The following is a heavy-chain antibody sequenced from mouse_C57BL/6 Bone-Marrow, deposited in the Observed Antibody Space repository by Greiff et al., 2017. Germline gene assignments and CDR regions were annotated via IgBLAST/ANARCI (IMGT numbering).Heavy chain of an antibody. CDR3: ARKGYDGYDVGY. D-gene: IGHD2-3*01. J-gene: IGHJ2*01. V-gene: IGHV1-54*01. CDR2: INPGSGDT. CDR1: GYAFTNYL. Sequence: QVQLQQSGAELVRPGTSVKVSCKASGYAFTNYLIEWVKQRPGQGLEWIGVINPGSGDTNYNEKFKGKATLTADKSSSTAYMQLSSLTSEDSAVYFCARKGYDGYDVGYWGQGTTLTVSS.